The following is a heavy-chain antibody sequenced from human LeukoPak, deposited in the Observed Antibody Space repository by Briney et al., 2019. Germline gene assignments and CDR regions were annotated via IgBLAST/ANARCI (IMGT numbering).Heavy chain of an antibody. CDR3: ARGHPDYYYGMDV. CDR2: MKQDGSEK. Sequence: SGGSLRLSCAASGFTFSTYWMTWVRQAPGKGLELVANMKQDGSEKNYVDSVKGRFTISRDNDKNSLYPQMNSLRAEDTAVYYCARGHPDYYYGMDVWGQGTTVAVSS. V-gene: IGHV3-7*02. J-gene: IGHJ6*02. CDR1: GFTFSTYW.